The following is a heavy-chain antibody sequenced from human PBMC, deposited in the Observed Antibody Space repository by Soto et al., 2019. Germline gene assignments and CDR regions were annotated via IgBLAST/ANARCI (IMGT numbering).Heavy chain of an antibody. CDR2: ISWNSGSI. D-gene: IGHD6-19*01. V-gene: IGHV3-9*01. CDR1: GFTFDDYA. CDR3: AKDRGLVLSFYFDY. Sequence: EVQLVESGGGLVQPGRSLRLSCAASGFTFDDYAKHWVRQAPGKGLEWVSGISWNSGSIGYADSVKGRFTISRDNAKNSLYLQMNSLRAEDTALYYCAKDRGLVLSFYFDYWGHGTLVTVSS. J-gene: IGHJ4*01.